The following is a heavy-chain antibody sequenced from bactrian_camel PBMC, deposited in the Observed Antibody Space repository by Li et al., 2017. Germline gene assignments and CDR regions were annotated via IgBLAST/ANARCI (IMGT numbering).Heavy chain of an antibody. CDR1: GHTDSTNC. V-gene: IGHV3S54*01. D-gene: IGHD5*01. CDR2: VYTDDGRT. J-gene: IGHJ6*01. Sequence: HVQLVESGGGSVQPGGSLRLSCAASGHTDSTNCMAWFRQAPGKEREEVAGVYTDDGRTNYADSVKGRFTMSRDNDKNTVYLQMSSLKPEDTAMYYCAAGPTFGWSCILRESLFRYWGQGTQVTVS. CDR3: AAGPTFGWSCILRESLFRY.